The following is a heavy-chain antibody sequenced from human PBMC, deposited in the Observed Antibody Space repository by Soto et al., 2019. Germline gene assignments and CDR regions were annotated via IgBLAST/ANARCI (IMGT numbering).Heavy chain of an antibody. V-gene: IGHV4-31*03. J-gene: IGHJ4*02. CDR3: ARDNGEYSSSWLRPFDY. D-gene: IGHD6-13*01. Sequence: PSETLSLTCNVSGGSISSSSYYWGWIRQHPGKGLEWIGYIYYSGSTYYNPSLKSRVTISVDTSKNQFSLRLSSVTAADTAVYYCARDNGEYSSSWLRPFDYWGQGTLVTVSS. CDR1: GGSISSSSYY. CDR2: IYYSGST.